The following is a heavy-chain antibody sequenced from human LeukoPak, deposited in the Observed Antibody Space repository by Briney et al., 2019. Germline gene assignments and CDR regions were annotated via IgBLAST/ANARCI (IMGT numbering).Heavy chain of an antibody. D-gene: IGHD3-22*01. CDR2: VNWNGGRT. V-gene: IGHV3-20*04. CDR3: ARYPTYYYDSSGYKEGSYFDY. CDR1: GFTFDDYG. J-gene: IGHJ4*02. Sequence: AGGSLRLSCAASGFTFDDYGMSWVPQAPGKGLEWVSGVNWNGGRTGYADSVKGRFTISRDNAKNSLYLQMNSLRAEDTALYYCARYPTYYYDSSGYKEGSYFDYWGQGTLVTVSS.